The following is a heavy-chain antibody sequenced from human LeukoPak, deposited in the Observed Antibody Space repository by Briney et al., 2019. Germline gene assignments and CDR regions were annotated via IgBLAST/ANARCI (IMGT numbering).Heavy chain of an antibody. CDR3: AREGRGHITNVDY. V-gene: IGHV4-30-4*01. Sequence: PSETLSLTCTVSGGSISSGDYCWTWIRQSPGKGLEWIGYISKIGSTYYNPSLKSRVTISVDTSKNQFSLKPNSVTAADTVVYYCAREGRGHITNVDYWGQGTLVTVSS. CDR1: GGSISSGDYC. CDR2: ISKIGST. J-gene: IGHJ4*02. D-gene: IGHD3-10*01.